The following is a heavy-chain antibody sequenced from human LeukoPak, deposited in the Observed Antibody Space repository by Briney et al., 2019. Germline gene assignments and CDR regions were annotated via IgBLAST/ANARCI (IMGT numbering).Heavy chain of an antibody. Sequence: GGSLRPSCAASGFTFSSYAMHWVRQAPGKGLEWVAVISYDGSNKYYADSVKGRFTISRDNSKNTLYLQMNSLRAEDTAVYYCARDLSSSSGFDYWGQGTLVTVSS. V-gene: IGHV3-30-3*01. CDR1: GFTFSSYA. CDR3: ARDLSSSSGFDY. CDR2: ISYDGSNK. D-gene: IGHD6-6*01. J-gene: IGHJ4*02.